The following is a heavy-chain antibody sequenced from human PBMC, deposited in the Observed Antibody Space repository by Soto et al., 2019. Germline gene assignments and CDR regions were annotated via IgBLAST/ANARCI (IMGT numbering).Heavy chain of an antibody. CDR1: GFTFSSYG. D-gene: IGHD3-10*01. V-gene: IGHV3-33*01. CDR2: IWYDGSNK. CDR3: AREAPGSPPDY. J-gene: IGHJ4*02. Sequence: QVQLVESGGGVVQPGRSLRLSCAASGFTFSSYGMHWVRQAPGKGLVWVAVIWYDGSNKYYADSVKGRFTISRDNSKNTLYLQMNSLRAEDTAVYYCAREAPGSPPDYRGQGTLVNVSS.